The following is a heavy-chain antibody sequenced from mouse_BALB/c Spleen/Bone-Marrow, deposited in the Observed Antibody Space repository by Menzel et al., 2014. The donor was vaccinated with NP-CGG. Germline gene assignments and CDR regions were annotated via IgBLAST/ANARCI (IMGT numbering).Heavy chain of an antibody. J-gene: IGHJ4*01. Sequence: QVQLQQSGAELVRPGASVKLSCKTSGYTFTSYWINWVKQRPGQGLEWIGNIFPSDSYSNYNQKFKDKATLTVDKSSSTAYMHLTSPTSEDSAVYYCTRGKGYTLDYWGQGTSATVSS. CDR1: GYTFTSYW. CDR2: IFPSDSYS. CDR3: TRGKGYTLDY. V-gene: IGHV1-69*02.